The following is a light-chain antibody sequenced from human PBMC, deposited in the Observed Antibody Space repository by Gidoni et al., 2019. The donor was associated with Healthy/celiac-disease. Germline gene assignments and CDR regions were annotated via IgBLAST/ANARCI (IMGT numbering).Light chain of an antibody. CDR1: QSISSY. J-gene: IGKJ3*01. Sequence: DIQMTQSPSSLSASVGDRVTIPCRASQSISSYLNWYQQKPGKAPKLLIYAASSLQSGVPSRFSGSGSGTDFTLTISSLQPEDFATYYCQQSYSTPFTFAPGTKVDIK. CDR3: QQSYSTPFT. CDR2: AAS. V-gene: IGKV1-39*01.